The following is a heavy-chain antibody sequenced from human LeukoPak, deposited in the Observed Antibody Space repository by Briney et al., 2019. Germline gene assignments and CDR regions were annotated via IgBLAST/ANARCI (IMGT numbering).Heavy chain of an antibody. V-gene: IGHV4-59*01. J-gene: IGHJ5*02. Sequence: QSSETLSLTCTVSGGSISSYYWSWIRQPPGKGLEWIGYIYYSGSTNYNPSLKSRVTISVDTSKNQFSLKLSSVTAADTAVYYCARVGDIVVVPAANPASTWFDPWGQGTLVTVSS. CDR2: IYYSGST. D-gene: IGHD2-2*01. CDR3: ARVGDIVVVPAANPASTWFDP. CDR1: GGSISSYY.